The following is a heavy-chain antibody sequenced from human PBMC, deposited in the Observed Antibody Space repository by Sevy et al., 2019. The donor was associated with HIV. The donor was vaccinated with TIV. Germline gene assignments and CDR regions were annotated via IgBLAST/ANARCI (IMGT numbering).Heavy chain of an antibody. CDR1: GGSITSLY. Sequence: SESLSLTCTVSGGSITSLYWSWIRQPPGKGLEWIANIYYNGHINYNPSLKSRVTLSLVTSKNQFSLRLSSVPAADTAMYYCAGENAWGRGYSWGQGTLVTVSS. J-gene: IGHJ4*02. CDR3: AGENAWGRGYS. CDR2: IYYNGHI. D-gene: IGHD1-26*01. V-gene: IGHV4-59*08.